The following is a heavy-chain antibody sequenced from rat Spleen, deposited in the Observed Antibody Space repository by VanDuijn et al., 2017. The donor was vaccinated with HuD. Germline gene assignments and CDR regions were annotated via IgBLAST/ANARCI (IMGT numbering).Heavy chain of an antibody. J-gene: IGHJ2*01. CDR3: TTGGTTSYFAY. V-gene: IGHV5-20*01. Sequence: EVQLVESGGDLVQPGRSMKLSCAASGFTFSDYDMAWVRQAPTKGLEWVASITYDGSITYCPDSVKGRFTIARDNAKSTLYLQMDSLRSEDTATYYGTTGGTTSYFAYWGQGVMVTVSS. D-gene: IGHD1-10*01. CDR2: ITYDGSIT. CDR1: GFTFSDYD.